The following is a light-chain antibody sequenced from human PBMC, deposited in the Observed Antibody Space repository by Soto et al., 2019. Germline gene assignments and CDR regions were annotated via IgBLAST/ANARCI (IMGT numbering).Light chain of an antibody. V-gene: IGKV3-20*01. Sequence: EIVLTQSPGTLSLSPGERATLSCRASQSVTNSYLAWYQQKPGQAPRLLIYGASSRATGIPDRFSGSGSGTDFTLTISRLEPEDFAVYYCQQYVSPPPLTFGGGTKVEIK. CDR2: GAS. CDR1: QSVTNSY. J-gene: IGKJ4*01. CDR3: QQYVSPPPLT.